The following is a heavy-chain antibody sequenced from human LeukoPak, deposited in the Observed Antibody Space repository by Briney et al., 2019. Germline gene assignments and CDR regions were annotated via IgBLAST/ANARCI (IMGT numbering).Heavy chain of an antibody. V-gene: IGHV3-64*01. J-gene: IGHJ3*02. CDR3: ARVQDKSCSGGSCYGGFEI. D-gene: IGHD2-15*01. CDR1: GFTFSSYT. CDR2: ISSNGIYT. Sequence: GGSLRLSCAASGFTFSSYTMHWVRQAPGKGLEYVSAISSNGIYTFYANSVKGRFTISRDNSKNTLYLQMGSLRAEDMAVYYCARVQDKSCSGGSCYGGFEIWGQGTMVTVSS.